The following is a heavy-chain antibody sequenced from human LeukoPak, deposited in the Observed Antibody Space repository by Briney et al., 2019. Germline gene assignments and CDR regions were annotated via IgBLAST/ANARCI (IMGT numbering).Heavy chain of an antibody. D-gene: IGHD3-3*01. Sequence: ASVKVSCKASGYTFTSYGISWVRQAPGQGLEWMGWISAYNGNTNYAQKLQGRVTMTTDTSTSTAYMELRSLRSDDTAVYYCARVGFTIFGVAQPSRAFDIWGQGTMVTVSS. V-gene: IGHV1-18*01. CDR3: ARVGFTIFGVAQPSRAFDI. CDR1: GYTFTSYG. J-gene: IGHJ3*02. CDR2: ISAYNGNT.